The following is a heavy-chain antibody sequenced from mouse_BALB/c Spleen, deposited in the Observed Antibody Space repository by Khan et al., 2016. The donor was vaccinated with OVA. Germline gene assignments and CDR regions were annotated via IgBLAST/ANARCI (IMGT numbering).Heavy chain of an antibody. Sequence: QVQLKQSGPGLVQPSQSLSITCTDSGFSLTTYGVHWVRQSPGKGLEWLGVIWSGGSTDYNAAFISRLSISKDSSKSQVFFKMNSLQVNDTAIYYCARNYDYDEGLAYWGQGTLVTVSA. CDR1: GFSLTTYG. D-gene: IGHD2-4*01. V-gene: IGHV2-2*02. CDR2: IWSGGST. CDR3: ARNYDYDEGLAY. J-gene: IGHJ3*01.